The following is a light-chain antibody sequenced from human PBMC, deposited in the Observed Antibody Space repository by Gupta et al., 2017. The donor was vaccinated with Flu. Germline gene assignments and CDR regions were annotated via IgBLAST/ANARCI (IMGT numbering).Light chain of an antibody. J-gene: IGLJ1*01. V-gene: IGLV2-8*01. CDR3: SSYAGSSRTYV. CDR2: EVS. CDR1: RRDVGGYQS. Sequence: QSAPTQPPSPTAPLGQSVPISCSRPRRDVGGYQSVSWYQMVAGKAPRLIIYEVSKRPSGVPDRFSGSKSGNTASLIVSGLQTEDEADYYCSSYAGSSRTYVFGTGTTITVL.